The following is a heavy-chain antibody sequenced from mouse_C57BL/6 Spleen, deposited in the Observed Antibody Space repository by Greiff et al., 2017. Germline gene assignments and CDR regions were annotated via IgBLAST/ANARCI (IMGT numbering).Heavy chain of an antibody. V-gene: IGHV5-12*01. Sequence: EVQLVESGGGLVQPGGSLKLSCAASGFTFSDYYMHWVRQTPEESLEWVAYISNGGGSTYYPDTVKGRFTISRDNATNTLYLQISSLKSEDTAMYYGARHRYYEHFEVWGTGTTVTVSS. D-gene: IGHD1-1*01. J-gene: IGHJ1*03. CDR1: GFTFSDYY. CDR2: ISNGGGST. CDR3: ARHRYYEHFEV.